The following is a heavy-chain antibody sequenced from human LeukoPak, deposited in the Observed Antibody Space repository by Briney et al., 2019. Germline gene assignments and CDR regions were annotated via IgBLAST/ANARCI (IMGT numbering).Heavy chain of an antibody. CDR3: ARETRSSGFDP. V-gene: IGHV4-61*02. CDR2: IYTSGST. J-gene: IGHJ5*02. CDR1: GGSISSGSYY. Sequence: PSQTLSLTCTVCGGSISSGSYYWSWIRQPAGKGLEWIGRIYTSGSTNYNPSLKGRVTISVDTSKNQFSLKLSSVTAADTAVYYCARETRSSGFDPWGQGTLVTVSS. D-gene: IGHD3-10*01.